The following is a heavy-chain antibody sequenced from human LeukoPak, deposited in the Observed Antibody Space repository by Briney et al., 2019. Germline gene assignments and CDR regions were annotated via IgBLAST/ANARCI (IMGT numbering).Heavy chain of an antibody. J-gene: IGHJ4*02. CDR3: TRDEYGVGSNFFDY. D-gene: IGHD4-17*01. V-gene: IGHV3-49*03. CDR1: GFNFGDYA. CDR2: ITNKAFGGTA. Sequence: GGSLRLPCTASGFNFGDYAMSWFRQAPEKGLEGVGFITNKAFGGTAEYAASVKGRFTISKDDSRSIAYLQMDNLRTEDTGVYYCTRDEYGVGSNFFDYWGQGTLVTVST.